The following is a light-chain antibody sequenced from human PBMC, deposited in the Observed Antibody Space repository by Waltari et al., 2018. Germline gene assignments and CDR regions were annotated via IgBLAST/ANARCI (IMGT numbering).Light chain of an antibody. CDR3: QQGSILPLT. J-gene: IGKJ4*01. CDR1: ETLSKK. V-gene: IGKV3-11*01. CDR2: EAS. Sequence: TQSPATLSVSTGERVTLSCRASETLSKKVAWYQYKSGQAPRLLIYEASTSATGIPPRVSGSGSGTDFTLTISNLETEDFALYYCQQGSILPLTFGGVTNVEIK.